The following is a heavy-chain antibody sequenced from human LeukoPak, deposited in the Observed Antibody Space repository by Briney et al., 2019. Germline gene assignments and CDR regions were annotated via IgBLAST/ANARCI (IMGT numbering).Heavy chain of an antibody. CDR3: ARFRRIMVRGVIIPSYFDY. V-gene: IGHV4-30-4*01. CDR2: IYYSGST. D-gene: IGHD3-10*01. J-gene: IGHJ4*02. CDR1: GGSINNGDYY. Sequence: PSETLSLTCTVSGGSINNGDYYWSWIRQPPGKGLEWIGYIYYSGSTYSNPSLKSRVTISLDTSKNQFSLKLSSVTAADTAVYYCARFRRIMVRGVIIPSYFDYWGQGTLVTVSS.